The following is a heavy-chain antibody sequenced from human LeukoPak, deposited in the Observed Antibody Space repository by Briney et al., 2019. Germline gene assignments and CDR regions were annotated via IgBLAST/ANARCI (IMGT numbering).Heavy chain of an antibody. J-gene: IGHJ3*02. V-gene: IGHV3-23*01. CDR1: GFTFSSYA. CDR3: AGLMTLDAFDI. Sequence: GGSLTLSCAASGFTFSSYAMSWIRQAPGKGLEWVSAISGSGGSTYYADSVKGPFTISRDNSKNTLYLQMNSLRAQDTAVYYCAGLMTLDAFDIWGQGTMVTVSS. D-gene: IGHD3-16*01. CDR2: ISGSGGST.